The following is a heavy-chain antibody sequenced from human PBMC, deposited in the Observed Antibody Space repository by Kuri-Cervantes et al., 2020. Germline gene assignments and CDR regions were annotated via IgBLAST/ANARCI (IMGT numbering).Heavy chain of an antibody. Sequence: GSLRLSCTVSGGSISSYYWSWIRQPPGKGLEWIGYIYYSGSTNYNPSLKSRVTISVDTSKNQFSLKLSSVTAADTVVYYCASPWGGSYFYPVWGQGTTVTVSS. V-gene: IGHV4-59*01. CDR1: GGSISSYY. CDR2: IYYSGST. J-gene: IGHJ6*02. D-gene: IGHD3-10*01. CDR3: ASPWGGSYFYPV.